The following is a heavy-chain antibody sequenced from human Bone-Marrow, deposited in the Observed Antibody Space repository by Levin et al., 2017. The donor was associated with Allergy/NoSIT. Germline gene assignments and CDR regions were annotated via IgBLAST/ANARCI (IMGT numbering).Heavy chain of an antibody. CDR1: GFNFGDHA. CDR3: GKDVSHYDTSGYIDY. J-gene: IGHJ4*02. V-gene: IGHV3-9*01. Sequence: SLKISCAASGFNFGDHAMHWVRQGPGKGLQWVSGISWNCAIIGYAESLKGRFTISRDNAKNSLYLEIYSLRPEDTAFYYCGKDVSHYDTSGYIDYWGQGTLVTVSS. CDR2: ISWNCAII. D-gene: IGHD3-22*01.